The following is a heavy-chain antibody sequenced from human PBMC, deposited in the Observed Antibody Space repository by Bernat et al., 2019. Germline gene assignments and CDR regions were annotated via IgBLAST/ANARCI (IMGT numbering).Heavy chain of an antibody. CDR3: AKERLRRDGMDV. D-gene: IGHD4-17*01. CDR1: GFTFSNAW. Sequence: EVQLVESGGGLVKPGGSLRLSCAASGFTFSNAWMSWVRQAPGKGLEWVGRIKSKTDGGTTDYAAPVKGRFTISRDDSKNTLYLQMNSLKTEDTAVYYCAKERLRRDGMDVWGQGTTVTVSS. V-gene: IGHV3-15*01. J-gene: IGHJ6*02. CDR2: IKSKTDGGTT.